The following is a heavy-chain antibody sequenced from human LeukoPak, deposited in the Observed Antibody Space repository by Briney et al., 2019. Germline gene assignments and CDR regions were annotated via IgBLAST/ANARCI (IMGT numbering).Heavy chain of an antibody. J-gene: IGHJ2*01. CDR2: IYYTGSA. V-gene: IGHV4-59*08. CDR1: GGSITNFY. Sequence: SETLSLTCTVSGGSITNFYWSWVRQPPGKRLEWLGFIYYTGSATYNPSLESRVTISVDTSKNQFSLRLRSVAAADTAVYYCAASRWYFDVWGRGVVVAVSS. CDR3: AASRWYFDV.